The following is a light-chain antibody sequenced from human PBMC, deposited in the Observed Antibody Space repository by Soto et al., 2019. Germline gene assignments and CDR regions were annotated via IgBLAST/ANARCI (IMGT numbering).Light chain of an antibody. J-gene: IGLJ3*02. V-gene: IGLV2-23*02. CDR2: EVN. CDR1: GSDVGNYNL. CDR3: CSYAGSSIWV. Sequence: QSALTQPASVSGSIGQSITISCSGSGSDVGNYNLVSWYQQQPGKAPKLIIYEVNKAPSGVSNRFSGSKSGNTASLTISGLQPDDESHYYCCSYAGSSIWVFGGGTKLTVL.